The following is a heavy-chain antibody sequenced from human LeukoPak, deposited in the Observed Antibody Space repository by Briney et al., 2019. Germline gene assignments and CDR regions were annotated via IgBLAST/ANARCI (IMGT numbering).Heavy chain of an antibody. CDR3: ARDQYDTWSRRGNFDS. V-gene: IGHV3-7*03. Sequence: GGSLRLSCAASGFIFSSHHMHWVRKAPGKGLEWVANIELDGSEKNYVDSVKGRFTISRDNTKNSLYLQMNSLRVEDTAVFYCARDQYDTWSRRGNFDSWGQGTLVIVSS. D-gene: IGHD3-3*01. CDR2: IELDGSEK. CDR1: GFIFSSHH. J-gene: IGHJ4*02.